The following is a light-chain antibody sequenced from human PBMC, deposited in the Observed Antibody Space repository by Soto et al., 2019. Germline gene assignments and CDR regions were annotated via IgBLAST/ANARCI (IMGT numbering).Light chain of an antibody. V-gene: IGLV2-8*01. CDR3: SSIAGPKNLL. Sequence: QSALTQPPSASGSPGQSVTISCTGTSSDVGGYNSVSWYQQHPGKAPKLMIYEVSKRPSGVPDRFSASKSDNTASLTVSGAQAEDEGDYFRSSIAGPKNLLFRGGTKLTVL. J-gene: IGLJ2*01. CDR1: SSDVGGYNS. CDR2: EVS.